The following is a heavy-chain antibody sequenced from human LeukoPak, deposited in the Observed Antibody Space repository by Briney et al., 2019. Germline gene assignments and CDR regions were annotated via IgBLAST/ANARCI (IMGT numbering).Heavy chain of an antibody. D-gene: IGHD5-24*01. CDR2: INPNSGGT. CDR3: ASDRDGCLDY. CDR1: GYTFTSYD. J-gene: IGHJ4*02. V-gene: IGHV1-2*02. Sequence: ASVKVSCKASGYTFTSYDINWVRQATGQGLEWMGWINPNSGGTNYAQKFQGRVTMTRDTSISTAYMELSRLRSDDTAVYYCASDRDGCLDYWGQGTLVTVSS.